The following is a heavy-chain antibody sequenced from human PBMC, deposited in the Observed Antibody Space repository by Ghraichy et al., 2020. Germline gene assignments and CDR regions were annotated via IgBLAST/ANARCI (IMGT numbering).Heavy chain of an antibody. CDR3: ARLEERGAAHFDY. D-gene: IGHD6-6*01. CDR2: INHSGST. V-gene: IGHV4-34*01. CDR1: GGSFSGYY. Sequence: SETLSLTCAVYGGSFSGYYWSWIRQPPGKGLEWIGEINHSGSTNYNPSLKSRVTISVDTSKNQFSLKLSSVTAADTAVYYCARLEERGAAHFDYWGQGTLVTVSS. J-gene: IGHJ4*02.